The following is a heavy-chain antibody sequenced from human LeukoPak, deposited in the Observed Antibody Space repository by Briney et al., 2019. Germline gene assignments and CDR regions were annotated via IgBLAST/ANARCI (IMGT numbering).Heavy chain of an antibody. Sequence: PGGSLRLSCAASGFTFSSYWMHWVRQAPGKGLVWVSRINSGGSSTSYADSVKGRFTISRDNAKNTLYLQMNSLRAEDTAVYYCARVLTRSSWYISSAAWFDYWGQGTLVTVSS. J-gene: IGHJ5*01. D-gene: IGHD6-13*01. CDR2: INSGGSST. CDR3: ARVLTRSSWYISSAAWFDY. V-gene: IGHV3-74*01. CDR1: GFTFSSYW.